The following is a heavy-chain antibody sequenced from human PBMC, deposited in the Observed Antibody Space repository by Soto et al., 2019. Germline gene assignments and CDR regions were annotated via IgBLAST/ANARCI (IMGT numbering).Heavy chain of an antibody. CDR2: FYSGGGT. CDR3: ARGVGVYGGLYYFDH. Sequence: GGSLRLSXGVSGFSVRSNYMSWVRQAPGKGLECVSVFYSGGGTYYIDSVKGRFTISRDTSKNTVYLQMNSLRAEDTAVYFCARGVGVYGGLYYFDHWGQGTLVTVSS. D-gene: IGHD2-8*02. CDR1: GFSVRSNY. J-gene: IGHJ4*02. V-gene: IGHV3-53*01.